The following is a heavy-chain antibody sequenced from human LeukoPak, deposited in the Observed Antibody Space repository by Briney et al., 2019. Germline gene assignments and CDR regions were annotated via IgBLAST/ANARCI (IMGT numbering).Heavy chain of an antibody. Sequence: GRSLRLSCAASGFTFSSYGMHWVRQAPGKGLEWVALISYDGSKKYFADSVQGRFTISRDNSQNTLHLQMNNLRADDTAVYYCAKAGDGSGWYYFDYWGQGALVTVSS. J-gene: IGHJ4*02. D-gene: IGHD6-19*01. V-gene: IGHV3-30*18. CDR3: AKAGDGSGWYYFDY. CDR1: GFTFSSYG. CDR2: ISYDGSKK.